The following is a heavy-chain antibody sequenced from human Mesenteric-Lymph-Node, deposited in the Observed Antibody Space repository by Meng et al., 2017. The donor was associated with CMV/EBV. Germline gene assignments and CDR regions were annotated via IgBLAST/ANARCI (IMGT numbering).Heavy chain of an antibody. V-gene: IGHV4-39*01. CDR2: IYYSGST. Sequence: QLQLQESCPGRVKPSETLSLTCTVSGGSISSSSYYWGWIRQPPGKGLEWIGSIYYSGSTYYNPSLKSRVTISVDTSKNQFSLKLSSVTAADTAVYYCARPHYYGSGSSPWFDPWGQGTLVTVSS. CDR1: GGSISSSSYY. CDR3: ARPHYYGSGSSPWFDP. J-gene: IGHJ5*02. D-gene: IGHD3-10*01.